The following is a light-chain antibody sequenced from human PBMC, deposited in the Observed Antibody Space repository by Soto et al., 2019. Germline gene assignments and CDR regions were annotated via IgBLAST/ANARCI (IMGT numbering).Light chain of an antibody. CDR2: AAS. V-gene: IGKV1-8*01. J-gene: IGKJ3*01. CDR3: QQYNNWPIT. Sequence: AIRMTQSPSSLSASTGDRVTITCRASQGISSYLAWYQQKPGKAPKLLIYAASTLQSGVPSRFSGSGSGTDFTLTISCLQSEDFAVYYCQQYNNWPITFGPGTKVDIK. CDR1: QGISSY.